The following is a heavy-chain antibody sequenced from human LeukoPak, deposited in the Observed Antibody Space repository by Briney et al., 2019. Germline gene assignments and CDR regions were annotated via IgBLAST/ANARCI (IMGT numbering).Heavy chain of an antibody. CDR1: GFTFSSHW. CDR3: ARGHYDLNL. CDR2: INQDGGDK. V-gene: IGHV3-7*01. Sequence: PGGSLRLSCAASGFTFSSHWMTWVRQAPGKGLQWVAHINQDGGDKNYLDSVRGRFTISRDNAKNSLYLQMNSLTADDTAVYYCARGHYDLNLWGQGTTVTVSS. J-gene: IGHJ6*02.